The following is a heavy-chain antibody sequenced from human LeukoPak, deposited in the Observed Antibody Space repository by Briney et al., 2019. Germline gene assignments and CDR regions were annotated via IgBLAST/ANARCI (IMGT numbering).Heavy chain of an antibody. CDR1: GFTFSSYE. Sequence: EPGGSLRLSCAASGFTFSSYEMNWVRQAPGKGLEWVSYISSSGSTIYYADSVKGRFTISRDNAKHSLYLQMNSLRAEDTAVYYCARVGSYYDSSGYYYYYGMDVWGQGTTATVSS. J-gene: IGHJ6*02. D-gene: IGHD3-22*01. CDR2: ISSSGSTI. V-gene: IGHV3-48*03. CDR3: ARVGSYYDSSGYYYYYGMDV.